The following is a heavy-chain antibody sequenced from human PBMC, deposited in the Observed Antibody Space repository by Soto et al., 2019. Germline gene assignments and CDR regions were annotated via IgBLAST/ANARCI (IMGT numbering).Heavy chain of an antibody. CDR3: AGDPFHYASGF. CDR1: GGTFSSYA. J-gene: IGHJ4*02. Sequence: SVKFSCKASGGTFSSYAISWVRQAPGQGLEWMGGIIPIFGTANYAQKFQGRVTITADKSTSTAYMELSSLRSEDTALYYCAGDPFHYASGFWGQGTLVTVSS. D-gene: IGHD2-2*01. CDR2: IIPIFGTA. V-gene: IGHV1-69*06.